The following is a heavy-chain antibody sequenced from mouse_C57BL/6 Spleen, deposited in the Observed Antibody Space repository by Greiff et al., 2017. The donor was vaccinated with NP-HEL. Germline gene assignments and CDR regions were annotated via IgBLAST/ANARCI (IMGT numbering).Heavy chain of an antibody. V-gene: IGHV1-26*01. D-gene: IGHD1-1*01. CDR3: ARGETRGYYYGSSIFAY. CDR1: GYTFTDYY. CDR2: INPNNGGT. Sequence: EVQLQQSGPELVKPGASVKISCKASGYTFTDYYMNWVKQSHGKSLEWIGDINPNNGGTSYNQKFKGKATLTVDKSSSTAYMELRSLTSEDSAVYYCARGETRGYYYGSSIFAYWGQGTLVTVSA. J-gene: IGHJ3*01.